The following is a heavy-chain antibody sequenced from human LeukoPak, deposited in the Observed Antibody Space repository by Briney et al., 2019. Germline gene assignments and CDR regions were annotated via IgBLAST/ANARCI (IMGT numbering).Heavy chain of an antibody. J-gene: IGHJ4*02. CDR2: ISSSGSTI. CDR3: ARDGERTRYSSSPGGYFDY. V-gene: IGHV3-48*04. CDR1: GFTFSSYT. Sequence: PGGSLRLSCAASGFTFSSYTMNWIRQAPGKGLEWVSYISSSGSTIYYADSVKGRFTISRDNAKNSLYLQMNSLRAEDTAVYYCARDGERTRYSSSPGGYFDYWGQGTLVTVSS. D-gene: IGHD6-13*01.